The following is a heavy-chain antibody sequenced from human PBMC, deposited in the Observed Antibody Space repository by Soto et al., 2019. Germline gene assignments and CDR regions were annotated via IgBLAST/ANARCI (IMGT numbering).Heavy chain of an antibody. Sequence: SETLSLTCSVSGFAISRGYYWSWVRQPPGKGLEWIGSIYPSVSSYHNPSLATRLRLSIDTSKNQFILNLTSVTAADTALYFCAREKVGTTFFDNWGQGIQVTVSS. V-gene: IGHV4-38-2*02. D-gene: IGHD1-1*01. J-gene: IGHJ4*02. CDR3: AREKVGTTFFDN. CDR1: GFAISRGYY. CDR2: IYPSVSS.